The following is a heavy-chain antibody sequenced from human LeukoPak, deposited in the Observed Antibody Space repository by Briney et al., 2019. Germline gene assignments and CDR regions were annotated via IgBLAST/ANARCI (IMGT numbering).Heavy chain of an antibody. CDR1: GFTFSSYA. CDR3: ARGARLWFGELLFYYFDY. CDR2: ISNDANNK. J-gene: IGHJ4*02. V-gene: IGHV3-30-3*01. D-gene: IGHD3-10*01. Sequence: PGGSLRLSCAASGFTFSSYAIHWVRQAPGKGLEWVALISNDANNKYYADSVKGRFTISRDNSKNTLYLQMNSLRAEDTAVYYCARGARLWFGELLFYYFDYWGQGTLVTVSS.